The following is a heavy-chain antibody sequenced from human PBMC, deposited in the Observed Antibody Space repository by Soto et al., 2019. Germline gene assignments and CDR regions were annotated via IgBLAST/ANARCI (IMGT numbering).Heavy chain of an antibody. CDR2: IYWDDDK. J-gene: IGHJ4*02. CDR3: AQYLYYNSLSFDH. D-gene: IGHD1-1*01. CDR1: GFSLSTSGVG. Sequence: QITLKESGPTLVKPTQTLTLTCTFSGFSLSTSGVGVGWIRQPPGKALEWLAIIYWDDDKRYSPSLKSRLTITKDTSKIHVVLTMSNMDTVDTATYYCAQYLYYNSLSFDHWGKGTLVTVYS. V-gene: IGHV2-5*02.